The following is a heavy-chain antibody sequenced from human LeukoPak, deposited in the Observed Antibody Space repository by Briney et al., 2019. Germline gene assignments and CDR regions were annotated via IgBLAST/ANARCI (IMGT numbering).Heavy chain of an antibody. D-gene: IGHD6-19*01. V-gene: IGHV3-23*01. J-gene: IGHJ4*02. CDR1: GFTFSSYA. CDR3: AKGLQGSGWYYFDY. Sequence: GGSLRLSCAASGFTFSSYAMSWVRQAPGKGLEWVSAISGDADSTYYADSVKGRFTISRDNSKNTLYLQMNSLRAEDTALYYCAKGLQGSGWYYFDYWGQGTLVTVSS. CDR2: ISGDADST.